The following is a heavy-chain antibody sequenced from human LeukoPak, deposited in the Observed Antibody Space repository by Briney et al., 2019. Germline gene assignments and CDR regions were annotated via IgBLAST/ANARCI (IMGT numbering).Heavy chain of an antibody. D-gene: IGHD7-27*01. CDR3: ATGALGQSYFDL. CDR2: IGSGSSAI. Sequence: GGSLRLSCVASGFTFSSFGMNWVRQAPGKGLEWVSYIGSGSSAIHYADSVKGRFTIFRDNAKNSLYLQMNSLRVEDTAVYYCATGALGQSYFDLWGRGTLVTVSS. CDR1: GFTFSSFG. J-gene: IGHJ2*01. V-gene: IGHV3-48*01.